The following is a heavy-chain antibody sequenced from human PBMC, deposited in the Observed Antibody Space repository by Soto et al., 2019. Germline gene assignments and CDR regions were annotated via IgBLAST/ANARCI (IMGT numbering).Heavy chain of an antibody. CDR3: ARDPLAFGDYDFWSGYGYYYYYYMDV. CDR1: GFTFSNYL. Sequence: GGSLRLSCAASGFTFSNYLMNWVRQAPGKGLEWVSGISGIGTNTYYVDSVKGRFTISRDNAKNTLYLQMNSLRAEDTAVYYCARDPLAFGDYDFWSGYGYYYYYYMDVWGKGTTVTVSS. V-gene: IGHV3-23*01. J-gene: IGHJ6*03. D-gene: IGHD3-3*01. CDR2: ISGIGTNT.